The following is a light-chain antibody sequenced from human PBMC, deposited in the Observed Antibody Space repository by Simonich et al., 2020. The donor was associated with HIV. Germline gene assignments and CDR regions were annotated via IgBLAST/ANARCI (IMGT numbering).Light chain of an antibody. V-gene: IGKV1-12*01. Sequence: DIQMTQSPSTLSASVGDRVTITCRASQSISSWLAWYQQKPGKAPKLLIYAASNLQSGVPSRFSGSGSGTGFTLTISSLQPEDFAIYYCQQASSFPRTFGGGTKVEIK. CDR3: QQASSFPRT. J-gene: IGKJ4*01. CDR2: AAS. CDR1: QSISSW.